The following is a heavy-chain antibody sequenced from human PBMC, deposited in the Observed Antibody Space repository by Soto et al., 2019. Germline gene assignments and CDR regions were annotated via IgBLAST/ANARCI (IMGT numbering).Heavy chain of an antibody. CDR2: IYWDDDK. CDR1: GFSLSTTGVG. V-gene: IGHV2-5*02. CDR3: VQSRCGGDCLQSYSSHSYYGLDV. Sequence: QITLKESGPTLVKPTQPLTLTCSFSGFSLSTTGVGVGWIRQPPGKALEWLALIYWDDDKRYNPSLNSRLTITKHTSKNQVVLAMTNMDPVDTATYYCVQSRCGGDCLQSYSSHSYYGLDVWGQGTTVTVSS. D-gene: IGHD2-21*02. J-gene: IGHJ6*02.